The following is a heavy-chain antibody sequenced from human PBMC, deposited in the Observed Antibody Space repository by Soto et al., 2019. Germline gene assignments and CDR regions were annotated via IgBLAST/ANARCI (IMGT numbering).Heavy chain of an antibody. CDR2: IYYSGIT. Sequence: SETLSLTCTVSGVSISNSSYYWGWIRRPPGKGLEWIGTIYYSGITYYNPSLKSRVTISVDTSKDQFSLKLTSVTAADTAVYYCARHGSNWGQGTLVTVSS. CDR3: ARHGSN. CDR1: GVSISNSSYY. J-gene: IGHJ4*02. V-gene: IGHV4-39*01.